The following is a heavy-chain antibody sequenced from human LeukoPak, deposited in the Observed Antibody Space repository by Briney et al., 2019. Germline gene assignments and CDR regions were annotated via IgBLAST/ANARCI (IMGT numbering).Heavy chain of an antibody. CDR1: GFTFSTFA. J-gene: IGHJ4*02. CDR3: VRWGYYSNYDY. D-gene: IGHD4-11*01. CDR2: ISNNGGST. Sequence: PGGSLRLSCAASGFTFSTFAMHWVRQAPGKGLEYVSGISNNGGSTYYANSVKGRFTISRDNSKNTLYLQMGSLKPEDMAVYYCVRWGYYSNYDYWGQGTLVTVSS. V-gene: IGHV3-64*01.